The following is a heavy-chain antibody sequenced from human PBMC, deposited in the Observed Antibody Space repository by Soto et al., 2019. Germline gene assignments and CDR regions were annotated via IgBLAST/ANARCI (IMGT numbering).Heavy chain of an antibody. J-gene: IGHJ4*02. V-gene: IGHV3-33*01. Sequence: GGSLRLSCAASGFTFSSYGMHWVRQAPGKGLEWVAVIWYDGSNKYYADSVKGRFTISRDNSKNTLYLQMNSLRAEDTAVYYCARGPLYDSSGYPIDYWGQGTLVTVSS. CDR2: IWYDGSNK. CDR1: GFTFSSYG. D-gene: IGHD3-22*01. CDR3: ARGPLYDSSGYPIDY.